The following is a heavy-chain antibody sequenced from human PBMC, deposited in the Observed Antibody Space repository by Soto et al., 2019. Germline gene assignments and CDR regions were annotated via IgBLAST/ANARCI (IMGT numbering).Heavy chain of an antibody. V-gene: IGHV4-34*02. CDR1: GGSFSGSY. CDR2: INHIGST. D-gene: IGHD6-19*01. CDR3: ARRTPRGWFFHS. Sequence: QVQLQQWGTGLLKPSETLSLTCAVYGGSFSGSYWCWIRQSPGKGLVWIGEINHIGSTKYDSSLNRRVPISVDRSKNQFSLNLSSVTAADTAVYYSARRTPRGWFFHSWGRATLVIVSS. J-gene: IGHJ4*02.